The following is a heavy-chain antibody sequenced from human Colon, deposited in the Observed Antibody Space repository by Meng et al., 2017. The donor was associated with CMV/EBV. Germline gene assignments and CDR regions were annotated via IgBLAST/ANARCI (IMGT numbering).Heavy chain of an antibody. D-gene: IGHD2-2*02. CDR2: INPNSGGT. Sequence: YTFTDFYWHWVRQAPGQGLEWMGRINPNSGGTNYAQKFQGRVTMTRDTSISTAYMELSSLRSDDTAMYYCARPLGYCSTNSCYNFDYWGQGTLVTVSS. CDR1: YTFTDFY. J-gene: IGHJ4*02. CDR3: ARPLGYCSTNSCYNFDY. V-gene: IGHV1-2*06.